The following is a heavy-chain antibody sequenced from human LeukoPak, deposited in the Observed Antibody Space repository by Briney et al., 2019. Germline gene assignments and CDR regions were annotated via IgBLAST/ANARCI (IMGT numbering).Heavy chain of an antibody. CDR3: ARQNFWSGYFDY. V-gene: IGHV4-4*07. Sequence: SETLSLTCTVSGGASSGYYWSWIRQPAGKGLEWIGRFDSSGNTRYNPSLESRVTMSLDTSKNQLSLRLNSVTAADTAVYYCARQNFWSGYFDYWGQGTLVTVSS. D-gene: IGHD3-3*01. CDR1: GGASSGYY. CDR2: FDSSGNT. J-gene: IGHJ4*02.